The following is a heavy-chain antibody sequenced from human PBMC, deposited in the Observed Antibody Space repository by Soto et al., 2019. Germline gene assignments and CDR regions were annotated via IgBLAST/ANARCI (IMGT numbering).Heavy chain of an antibody. V-gene: IGHV4-30-4*01. CDR1: GGSVTSDEDY. J-gene: IGHJ4*02. Sequence: QMQLQESGPGLVKPSETLSLTCTVSGGSVTSDEDYWSWIRQSPGKALEWIGYISNSGSTGYNPSLKTRLSMSVDRSKNQFTLRLTSVTAADTAVYSCATESGSTYGYFDYWGQGTQVTVSS. D-gene: IGHD4-17*01. CDR2: ISNSGST. CDR3: ATESGSTYGYFDY.